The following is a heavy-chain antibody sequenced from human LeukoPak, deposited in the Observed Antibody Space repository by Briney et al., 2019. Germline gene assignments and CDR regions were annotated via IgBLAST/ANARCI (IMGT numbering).Heavy chain of an antibody. Sequence: SGGSLRLSCAASGFTFSSYAMSWVRQAPGKGPEWVSAISGSGGSTYYADSVKGRFTISRDNAKNSLYLRMNSLRAEDTAVYYCARDHSGWGNFDYWGQGTLVTVSS. CDR2: ISGSGGST. D-gene: IGHD6-19*01. J-gene: IGHJ4*02. V-gene: IGHV3-23*01. CDR3: ARDHSGWGNFDY. CDR1: GFTFSSYA.